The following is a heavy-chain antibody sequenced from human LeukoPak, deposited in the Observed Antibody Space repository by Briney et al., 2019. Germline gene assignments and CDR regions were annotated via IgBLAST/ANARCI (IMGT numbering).Heavy chain of an antibody. CDR3: AKDAGGTRYYPFDY. Sequence: GGSLRLSCAASGFTFSSFAMSWVRRPPGKGLQWVSAISKSGASTDYADSVKGRFTISRDNSKSTLYLQMNSLRAEDTAIYYCAKDAGGTRYYPFDYWGQGTPVTVSS. D-gene: IGHD2-15*01. CDR2: ISKSGAST. V-gene: IGHV3-23*01. J-gene: IGHJ4*02. CDR1: GFTFSSFA.